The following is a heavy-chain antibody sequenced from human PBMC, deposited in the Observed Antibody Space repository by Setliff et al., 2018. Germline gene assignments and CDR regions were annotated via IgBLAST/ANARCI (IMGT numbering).Heavy chain of an antibody. CDR1: GFTFSNFG. V-gene: IGHV3-21*01. Sequence: KPGGSLRLSCAASGFTFSNFGMNWVRQAPGKGLEWVSSISGSGTYTYTADSVKGRFTISRDNAKNSLYLQMNSLRAEDTAVYFCARHNTNLQPSDYWGQGTLVTVSS. CDR3: ARHNTNLQPSDY. CDR2: ISGSGTYT. D-gene: IGHD1-1*01. J-gene: IGHJ4*02.